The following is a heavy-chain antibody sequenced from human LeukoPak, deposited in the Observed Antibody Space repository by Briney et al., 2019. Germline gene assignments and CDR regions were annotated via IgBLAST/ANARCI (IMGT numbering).Heavy chain of an antibody. J-gene: IGHJ5*02. V-gene: IGHV1-2*02. CDR2: INPNSGGT. Sequence: GASVKVSCKASGYTFTGYYMHWVRQAPGQGLEWMGWINPNSGGTNYAQKFQGRVTMTRDTSISTAYMELSRLRSDDTAVYYCARGTTKQWLVVGGWFDPWGQGTLVTVSS. CDR3: ARGTTKQWLVVGGWFDP. D-gene: IGHD6-19*01. CDR1: GYTFTGYY.